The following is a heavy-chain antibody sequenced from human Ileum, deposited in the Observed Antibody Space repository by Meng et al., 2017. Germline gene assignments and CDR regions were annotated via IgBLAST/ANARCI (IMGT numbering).Heavy chain of an antibody. CDR1: GFTFVSYA. V-gene: IGHV1-3*01. Sequence: QVPLVQSGAEVKKPGASVKVSCKAYGFTFVSYAIDWVRQAPGQGLEWMGWITAGNGNTKYSQKFQGRVTITRDTSASAVYMELSYLKFEDTAVYYCARDMPYSSGSFDYWGQGTLVTVSS. CDR3: ARDMPYSSGSFDY. J-gene: IGHJ4*02. CDR2: ITAGNGNT. D-gene: IGHD3-10*01.